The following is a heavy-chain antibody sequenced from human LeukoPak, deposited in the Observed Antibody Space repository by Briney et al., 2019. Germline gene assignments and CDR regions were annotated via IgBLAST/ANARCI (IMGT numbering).Heavy chain of an antibody. CDR2: ISSSSSYI. V-gene: IGHV3-21*01. Sequence: SGGSLRLSCAASGFTFSSYSMNWVRQAPGKGLEWVSSISSSSSYIYYADSVKGRFTISRDNAKNSLYLQMNGLRAEDTAVYYCARAVKLTANWFDPWGQGTLVTVSS. D-gene: IGHD2-15*01. CDR1: GFTFSSYS. CDR3: ARAVKLTANWFDP. J-gene: IGHJ5*02.